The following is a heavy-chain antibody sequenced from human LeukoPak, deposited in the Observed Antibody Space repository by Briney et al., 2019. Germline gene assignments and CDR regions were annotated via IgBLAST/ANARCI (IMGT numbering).Heavy chain of an antibody. CDR3: ARGYCTSTNCNNWFDP. CDR2: VSGGGDMK. Sequence: GGSLRLSCAAYGFTLSTYSLKWVRQAAGNGLESLSVVSGGGDMKHYTDSVKGRFTTSRDNSRNVLYLQMNSLRADDAAIYYCARGYCTSTNCNNWFDPWGQGALVTVSS. CDR1: GFTLSTYS. D-gene: IGHD2-2*01. J-gene: IGHJ5*02. V-gene: IGHV3-23*01.